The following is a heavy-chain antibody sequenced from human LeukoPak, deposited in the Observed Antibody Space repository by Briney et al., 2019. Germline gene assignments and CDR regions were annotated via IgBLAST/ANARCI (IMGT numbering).Heavy chain of an antibody. V-gene: IGHV1-2*02. CDR1: GYTFTGYY. CDR3: ARDMKYYGSGSYYSRPYYFDY. Sequence: GASVKVSCKASGYTFTGYYMHWVRQAPGQGLEWMGWINPNSGGTNYAQKFQGRATMTRDTSISTAYMELSRLRSDDTAVYYCARDMKYYGSGSYYSRPYYFDYWGQGTLVTVSS. D-gene: IGHD3-10*01. CDR2: INPNSGGT. J-gene: IGHJ4*02.